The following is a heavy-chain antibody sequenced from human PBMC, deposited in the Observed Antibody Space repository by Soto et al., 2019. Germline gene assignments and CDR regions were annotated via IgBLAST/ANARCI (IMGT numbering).Heavy chain of an antibody. CDR2: IYYSGST. Sequence: SETLSLTCTVSGGSISSGDYYWSWIRQPPGKGLEWIGYIYYSGSTYYNPSPKSRVTISVDTSKNQFSLKLSSVAAADTAVYYCARGATYYYYGMDVWGQGTTVTVSS. D-gene: IGHD1-26*01. CDR3: ARGATYYYYGMDV. CDR1: GGSISSGDYY. J-gene: IGHJ6*02. V-gene: IGHV4-30-4*01.